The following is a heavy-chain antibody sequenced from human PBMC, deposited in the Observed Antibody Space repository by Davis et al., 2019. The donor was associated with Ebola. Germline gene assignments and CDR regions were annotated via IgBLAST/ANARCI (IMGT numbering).Heavy chain of an antibody. CDR1: GVSISRHY. V-gene: IGHV4-59*11. CDR3: ARAPRGAAGGTPWFDP. Sequence: PSETLSLTCTVSGVSISRHYWSWIRQPPGKRLEWIGFISGSGRTSYNPSLKSRVTISADTSKNQFSLTLSSVTAADTAVYYCARAPRGAAGGTPWFDPWGQGTLVTVSS. CDR2: ISGSGRT. D-gene: IGHD6-13*01. J-gene: IGHJ5*02.